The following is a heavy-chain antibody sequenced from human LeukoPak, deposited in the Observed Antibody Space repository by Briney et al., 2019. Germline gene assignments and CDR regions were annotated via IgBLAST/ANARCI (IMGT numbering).Heavy chain of an antibody. D-gene: IGHD1-1*01. CDR3: VRDGNDGLNDWEY. CDR2: TNKDGSEK. CDR1: GFIFTDYW. Sequence: PGGSLRLSCAASGFIFTDYWMTWARQAPGKGLEWVANTNKDGSEKWYVDSVKGRFTISRDNAKNSLYLQMNSLKAGDTALYYCVRDGNDGLNDWEYWGQGALVTVSS. J-gene: IGHJ1*01. V-gene: IGHV3-7*03.